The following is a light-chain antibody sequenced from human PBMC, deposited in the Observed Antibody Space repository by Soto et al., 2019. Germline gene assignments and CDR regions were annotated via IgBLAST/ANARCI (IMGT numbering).Light chain of an antibody. CDR2: DAS. J-gene: IGKJ5*01. CDR3: QQYDNLIP. Sequence: DIPMPQSPSTLSGSVGASVTITCRASQTISSWLAWYKQKPGKAPKLLIYDASNLETGVPSSFSVSASGTDFPFTIRSLQPEEIATDDCQQYDNLIPFGQGPRLEIK. V-gene: IGKV1-33*01. CDR1: QTISSW.